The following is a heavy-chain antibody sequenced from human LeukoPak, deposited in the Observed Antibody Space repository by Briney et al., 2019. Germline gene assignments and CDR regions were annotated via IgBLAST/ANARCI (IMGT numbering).Heavy chain of an antibody. Sequence: GGSLRLSCAASGFTFSNDYMAWVRQAPGRGLEWVSLIYGDGTTFSTDSVKSRFTISRDNFKNTLYLQMSSRRPEDTALYYCARDRAGAQSWVALDPWGQGTVVTVFS. CDR1: GFTFSNDY. CDR2: IYGDGTT. V-gene: IGHV3-66*02. CDR3: ARDRAGAQSWVALDP. D-gene: IGHD3-10*01. J-gene: IGHJ5*02.